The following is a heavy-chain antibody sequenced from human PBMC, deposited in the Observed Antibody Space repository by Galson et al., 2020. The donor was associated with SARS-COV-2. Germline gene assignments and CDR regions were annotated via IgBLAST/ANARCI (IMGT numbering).Heavy chain of an antibody. CDR1: GFTFSSYA. CDR3: AKDRVAGFLRGYFDY. J-gene: IGHJ4*02. CDR2: ISGSGGST. V-gene: IGHV3-23*01. Sequence: GGSLRLSCAASGFTFSSYAMSWVRQAPGKGLEWVSAISGSGGSTYYADSVKGRFTISRDNSKNTLYLQMNSLRAEDTAVYYCAKDRVAGFLRGYFDYWGQGTLVTVSS. D-gene: IGHD6-19*01.